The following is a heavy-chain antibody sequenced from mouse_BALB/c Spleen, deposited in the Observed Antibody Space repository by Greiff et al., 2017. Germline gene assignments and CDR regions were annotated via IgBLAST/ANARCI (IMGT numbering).Heavy chain of an antibody. CDR2: IDPENGDT. Sequence: VQLQQSGAELVRSGASVKLSCTASGFNIKDYYMHWVKQRPEQGLEWIGWIDPENGDTEYAPKFQGKATMTADTSSNTAYLQLSSLTSEDTAVYYCNGVYYGYWFAYWGQGTLVTVSA. D-gene: IGHD2-2*01. V-gene: IGHV14-4*02. CDR3: NGVYYGYWFAY. CDR1: GFNIKDYY. J-gene: IGHJ3*01.